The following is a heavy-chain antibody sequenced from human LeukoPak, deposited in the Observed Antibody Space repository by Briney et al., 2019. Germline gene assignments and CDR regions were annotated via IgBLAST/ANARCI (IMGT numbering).Heavy chain of an antibody. J-gene: IGHJ4*02. V-gene: IGHV1-18*01. CDR1: GYTFTSYG. CDR3: ARDPYYYDSSGYKHTPLDY. CDR2: ISAYNGNT. Sequence: ASVKVSCKASGYTFTSYGISWMRQAPGQGLEWMGWISAYNGNTNYAQKLQGRVTMTTDTSTSTAYMELRSLRSDDTAVYYCARDPYYYDSSGYKHTPLDYWGQGTLVTVSS. D-gene: IGHD3-22*01.